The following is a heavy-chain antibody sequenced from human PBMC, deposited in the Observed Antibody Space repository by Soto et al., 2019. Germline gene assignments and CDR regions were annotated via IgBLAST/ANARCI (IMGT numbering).Heavy chain of an antibody. D-gene: IGHD4-4*01. CDR3: ARDPRLQYKSFDC. CDR2: ISYDGSNK. CDR1: GFTFSSYG. V-gene: IGHV3-30*03. J-gene: IGHJ4*02. Sequence: GGSLRLSCAASGFTFSSYGMHWVRQAPGKGMEWVAVISYDGSNKYYADSVKGRITISRDNSKNTLYLQMNSLRAEDTAVYYWARDPRLQYKSFDCWGRGTMVTVSS.